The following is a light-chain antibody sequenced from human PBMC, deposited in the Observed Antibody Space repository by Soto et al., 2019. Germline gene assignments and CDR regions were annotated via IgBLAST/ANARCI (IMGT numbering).Light chain of an antibody. CDR3: QQYVRSPWT. J-gene: IGKJ1*01. V-gene: IGKV3-20*01. CDR1: QSVSTSN. CDR2: GAS. Sequence: IVLTQSPGTLSSSPGARATLSCRASQSVSTSNLAWYQQRPGQAPRLLIYGASRRATGIPDRFSGSGSGTDFTLTISRLEPEDLAVYYCQQYVRSPWTFGQGTKVDIK.